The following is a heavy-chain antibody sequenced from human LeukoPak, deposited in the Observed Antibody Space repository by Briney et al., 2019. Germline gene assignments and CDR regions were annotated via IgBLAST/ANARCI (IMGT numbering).Heavy chain of an antibody. D-gene: IGHD6-13*01. Sequence: SETLSLTCAVYGGSFSGYYWSWIRQPPGKGLEWIGEINHSGSTNYNPSLKSRVTISVDTSKIHFSLKLNSVTAARTAVYYCARGRWHPSVRVDYWGQGTLVTVSS. V-gene: IGHV4-34*01. J-gene: IGHJ4*02. CDR1: GGSFSGYY. CDR2: INHSGST. CDR3: ARGRWHPSVRVDY.